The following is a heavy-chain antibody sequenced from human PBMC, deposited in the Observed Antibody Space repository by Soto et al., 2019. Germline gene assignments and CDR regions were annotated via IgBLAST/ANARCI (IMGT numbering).Heavy chain of an antibody. CDR2: IYDSGNT. J-gene: IGHJ6*02. V-gene: IGHV4-4*02. D-gene: IGHD7-27*01. CDR1: GDSITTYKW. CDR3: ATCQLGEYYYAMDM. Sequence: SETLSLTCGVSGDSITTYKWWTWVRQTPSRGLEWIGEIYDSGNTRYNPSLKSRVTISKDTSKNKLSLKLNSVTVADTAVYYCATCQLGEYYYAMDMWGQGNTVTV.